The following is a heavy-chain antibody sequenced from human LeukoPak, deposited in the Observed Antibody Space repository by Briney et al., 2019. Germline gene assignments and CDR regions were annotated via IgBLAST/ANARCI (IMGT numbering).Heavy chain of an antibody. J-gene: IGHJ4*02. CDR1: GYTFTSYY. D-gene: IGHD2-21*02. CDR3: ARDLDIVVVTDIPGY. CDR2: INPSGGST. Sequence: AASVNVSCKASGYTFTSYYMHWLRQAPVQGLEWVGIINPSGGSTSYAQTFQGRVTLTRHTSTSTVYMELNSLRSDDTAVYYCARDLDIVVVTDIPGYWGQGTLVSVSS. V-gene: IGHV1-46*01.